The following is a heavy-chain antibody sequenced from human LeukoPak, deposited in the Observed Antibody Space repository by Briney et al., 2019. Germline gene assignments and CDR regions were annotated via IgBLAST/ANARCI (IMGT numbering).Heavy chain of an antibody. J-gene: IGHJ3*02. CDR3: ARDPKGGFSYGWGALDI. V-gene: IGHV3-30-3*01. D-gene: IGHD5-18*01. CDR2: ISFDGTNK. Sequence: GGSLRLSCAASGFTFSTSAMHWVRQAPGRGLEWVAVISFDGTNKYYTDSVKGRFIISRDNSKDTLYAQMNSLRAEDTAVYYCARDPKGGFSYGWGALDIWGQGTMVTVSS. CDR1: GFTFSTSA.